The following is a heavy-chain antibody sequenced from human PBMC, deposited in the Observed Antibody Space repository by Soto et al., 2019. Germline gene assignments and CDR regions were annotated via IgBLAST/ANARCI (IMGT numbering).Heavy chain of an antibody. CDR1: GDSVSSNSAA. D-gene: IGHD1-7*01. CDR3: AGTTSHQWYYMDV. J-gene: IGHJ6*03. Sequence: PSQTLSLTCVISGDSVSSNSAAWNWIRLSPSRGLGWLARTYYRSRWYNDYAVSVRSRITVNPDTSKNQFSLQLTSVTPEDTAVYYCAGTTSHQWYYMDVWGKGTTVTVSS. CDR2: TYYRSRWYN. V-gene: IGHV6-1*01.